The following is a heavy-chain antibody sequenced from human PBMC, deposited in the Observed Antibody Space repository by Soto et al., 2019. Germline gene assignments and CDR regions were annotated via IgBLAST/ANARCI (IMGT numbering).Heavy chain of an antibody. V-gene: IGHV1-18*01. CDR1: GGTFSSYT. Sequence: ASVKVSCKASGGTFSSYTISWVRQAPGQGLEWMGRIIPYIGKTNYAQKFRGRVTMTTDTSTSTAYMELRSLRSDDTAVYYCARGRPGCSGGSCYTDFQHWGQGTLVTVSS. CDR2: IIPYIGKT. CDR3: ARGRPGCSGGSCYTDFQH. J-gene: IGHJ1*01. D-gene: IGHD2-15*01.